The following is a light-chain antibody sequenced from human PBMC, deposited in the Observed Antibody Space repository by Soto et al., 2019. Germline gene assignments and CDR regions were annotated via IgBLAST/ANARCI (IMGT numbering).Light chain of an antibody. Sequence: QSVLTQPPSASGSPGQSVTVSCTGTTSNYVSWYQHHPGQAPKLIIYEVDKRPSGVPDRFSGSKSGNTASLTVSGLQAEDEADYYCSSYAGSNIYVFATGIKLTVL. CDR3: SSYAGSNIYV. J-gene: IGLJ1*01. V-gene: IGLV2-8*01. CDR2: EVD. CDR1: TSNY.